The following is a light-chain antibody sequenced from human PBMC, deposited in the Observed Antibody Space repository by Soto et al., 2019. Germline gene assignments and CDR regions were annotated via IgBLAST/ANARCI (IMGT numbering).Light chain of an antibody. CDR1: GSNIGSHD. CDR3: VAWDDSLSGRV. J-gene: IGLJ3*02. CDR2: RND. Sequence: QSVLTQPPSASGTPGQRVTISCSGSGSNIGSHDVYWYQHLPGTAPKVLIYRNDHRPSGVPDRFSASRSGTSASLAISGLRSEDEADYYCVAWDDSLSGRVFGGGTKLTVL. V-gene: IGLV1-47*02.